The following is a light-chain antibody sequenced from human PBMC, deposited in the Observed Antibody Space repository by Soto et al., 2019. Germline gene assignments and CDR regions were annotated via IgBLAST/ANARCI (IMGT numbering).Light chain of an antibody. CDR3: QQYNNWPFT. J-gene: IGKJ3*01. CDR1: QSISSN. CDR2: GAS. V-gene: IGKV3-15*01. Sequence: EIVMTQSPATLSVSPGERATLSCRASQSISSNLAWYQQKPGQAPRLLIYGASTRATGIPATFSGSGSGTEFTLTISSLLSEGFAVYYCQQYNNWPFTFGPGTKVDIK.